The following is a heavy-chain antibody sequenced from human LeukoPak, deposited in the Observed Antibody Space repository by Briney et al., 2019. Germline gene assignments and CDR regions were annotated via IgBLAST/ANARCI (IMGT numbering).Heavy chain of an antibody. CDR2: ISSSSSYI. Sequence: GGSLRLSCAASGFIFNNNAMSWVRQAPGKGLEWVSSISSSSSYIYYADSVKGRFTISRDNAKNSLYLQMNSLRAEDTAVYYCAREILDDYGDYNWGQGTLVTVSS. CDR1: GFIFNNNA. D-gene: IGHD4-17*01. CDR3: AREILDDYGDYN. V-gene: IGHV3-21*01. J-gene: IGHJ4*02.